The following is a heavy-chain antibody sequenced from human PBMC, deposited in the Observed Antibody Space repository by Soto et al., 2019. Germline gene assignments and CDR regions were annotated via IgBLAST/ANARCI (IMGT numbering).Heavy chain of an antibody. CDR3: ARDYGSGSYPSQDFDY. CDR2: IIPIFGTA. J-gene: IGHJ4*02. CDR1: GGTFSSYA. Sequence: WASVKVSCKASGGTFSSYAISWVRQAPGQGLEWMGGIIPIFGTANYAQKFQGRVTITADESTSTAYMELSSLRSEDTAVYYCARDYGSGSYPSQDFDYWGQGTLVTVSS. D-gene: IGHD3-10*01. V-gene: IGHV1-69*13.